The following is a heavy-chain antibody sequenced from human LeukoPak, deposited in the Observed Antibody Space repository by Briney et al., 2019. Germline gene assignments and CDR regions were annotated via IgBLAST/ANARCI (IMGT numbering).Heavy chain of an antibody. CDR3: ARDDAGSRDGYNAPNDY. CDR2: ISSSSSYK. V-gene: IGHV3-21*01. J-gene: IGHJ4*02. Sequence: GGSLRLSCAASGFTFSSYSMNWVRQAPGKGLEWVSSISSSSSYKYYADSVKGRFTISRDNAKNSLYLQMNSLRAEDTAVYYCARDDAGSRDGYNAPNDYWGQGTLVTVSS. D-gene: IGHD5-24*01. CDR1: GFTFSSYS.